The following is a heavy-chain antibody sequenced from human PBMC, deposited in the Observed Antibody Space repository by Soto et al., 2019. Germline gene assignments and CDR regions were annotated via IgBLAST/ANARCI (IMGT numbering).Heavy chain of an antibody. J-gene: IGHJ4*02. CDR2: IYWDDDK. CDR1: GFSLSTSGVG. Sequence: QITLKESGPTLVKPTQNLTLTCTFSGFSLSTSGVGVGWIRQPPGKALEWLALIYWDDDKRYSPSLKSRLTXXKDTSKNQVVLTMTNMHPVDTATYYCEHSGGSFDYWGQGTLVTVSS. CDR3: EHSGGSFDY. V-gene: IGHV2-5*02. D-gene: IGHD3-10*01.